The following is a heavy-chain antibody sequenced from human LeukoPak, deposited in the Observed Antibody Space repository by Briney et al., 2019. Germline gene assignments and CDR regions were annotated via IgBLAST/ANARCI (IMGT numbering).Heavy chain of an antibody. CDR2: FYYSGTT. V-gene: IGHV4-31*03. CDR1: GGSIGSGDYY. J-gene: IGHJ4*02. Sequence: PSQTLSLTCNVSGGSIGSGDYYWTWIRQHPGKGLEWIGYFYYSGTTNYNPSLKSRVIISVDTSKNQFFLKLSSVTAADTAVYYWARAGVAPDQDFEYWGQGILVTVSS. D-gene: IGHD3-3*01. CDR3: ARAGVAPDQDFEY.